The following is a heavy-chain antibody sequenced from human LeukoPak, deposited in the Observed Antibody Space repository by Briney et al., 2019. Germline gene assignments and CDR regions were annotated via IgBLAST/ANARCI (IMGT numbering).Heavy chain of an antibody. CDR1: GSSISSSNW. CDR3: ARKAPGYSSSWYVPAEYFQH. Sequence: PSETLSLTCAVSGSSISSSNWWSWVRQPPGKGLEWIGEIYHSGRTNYNPSLESRDTISVDKSKNQFSLKLSSVTAADTAVYYCARKAPGYSSSWYVPAEYFQHWGQGTLVTVSS. D-gene: IGHD6-13*01. V-gene: IGHV4-4*02. CDR2: IYHSGRT. J-gene: IGHJ1*01.